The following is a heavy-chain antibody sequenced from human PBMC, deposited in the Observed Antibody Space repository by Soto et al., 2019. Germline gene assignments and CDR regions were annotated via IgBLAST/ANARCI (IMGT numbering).Heavy chain of an antibody. CDR1: GYTFTSYA. J-gene: IGHJ6*03. CDR3: ARGRFLEDYYYYYMDV. CDR2: INAGNGNT. V-gene: IGHV1-3*01. Sequence: ASXKVSCKASGYTFTSYAMHWVRQAPGQRLEWMGWINAGNGNTKYSQKFQGRVTITRDTSASTAYMELSSLRSEDTAVYYCARGRFLEDYYYYYMDVWGKGTTVTVSS. D-gene: IGHD3-3*01.